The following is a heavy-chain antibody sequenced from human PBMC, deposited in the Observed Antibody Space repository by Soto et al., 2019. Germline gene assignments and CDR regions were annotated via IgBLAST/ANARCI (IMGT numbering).Heavy chain of an antibody. V-gene: IGHV1-2*04. Sequence: ASVKVSCKASGYTFTGYYMHWVRQAPGQGLEWMGWINPNSGGTNYAQKFQGWVTMTRDTSISTAYMELSRLRSDDTDVYYCASTHHSSSRAFDIWGQGTMVTVSS. CDR1: GYTFTGYY. J-gene: IGHJ3*02. CDR2: INPNSGGT. D-gene: IGHD6-13*01. CDR3: ASTHHSSSRAFDI.